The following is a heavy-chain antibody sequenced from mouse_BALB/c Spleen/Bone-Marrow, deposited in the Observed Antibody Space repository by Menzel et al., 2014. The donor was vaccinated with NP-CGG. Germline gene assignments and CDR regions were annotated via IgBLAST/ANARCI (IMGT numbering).Heavy chain of an antibody. Sequence: EVMLVESGAELVKPGASVKLFCTASGFNIIYAYIHWVKRRPEQGLEWIGRIYPANGNTNYDPKFQGKATITADTSSNTAYLHLNSLTSEDTAVYYCARSPGEVNYWGQGTLVTVSA. CDR3: ARSPGEVNY. V-gene: IGHV14-3*02. J-gene: IGHJ3*01. D-gene: IGHD1-3*01. CDR2: IYPANGNT. CDR1: GFNIIYAY.